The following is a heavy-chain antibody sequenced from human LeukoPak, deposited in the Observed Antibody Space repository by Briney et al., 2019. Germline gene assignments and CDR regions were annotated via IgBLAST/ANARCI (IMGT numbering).Heavy chain of an antibody. CDR3: IRFDYSSGWYRGAFDI. Sequence: GESLRLSCAASGFTFSSYAMSWVRQAPGKGLEWVSAISGGGGSTYYADSVKGRFTISRDNSKNTLYLQLSSLRAEDTALYYCIRFDYSSGWYRGAFDIWGQGTMVTVSS. V-gene: IGHV3-23*01. J-gene: IGHJ3*02. CDR1: GFTFSSYA. D-gene: IGHD6-19*01. CDR2: ISGGGGST.